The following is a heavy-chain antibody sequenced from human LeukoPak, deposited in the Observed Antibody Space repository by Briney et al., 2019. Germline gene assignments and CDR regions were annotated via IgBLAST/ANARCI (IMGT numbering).Heavy chain of an antibody. CDR2: ISYDGSNK. CDR1: GFTFSSYG. J-gene: IGHJ4*02. D-gene: IGHD4-17*01. CDR3: AKEGHTVTKPWVNDY. V-gene: IGHV3-30*18. Sequence: GGSLRLSCAASGFTFSSYGMHWVRQAPGKGLEWVAVISYDGSNKYYADSVKGRFTISRGNSKNTLYLQMNSLRAEDTAVYYCAKEGHTVTKPWVNDYWGQGTLVTVSS.